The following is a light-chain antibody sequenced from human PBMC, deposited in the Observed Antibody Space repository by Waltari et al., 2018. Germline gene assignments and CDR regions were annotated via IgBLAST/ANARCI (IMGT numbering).Light chain of an antibody. Sequence: DIQMTQSPSSLSASLGDRVTITCQASQDISAFLNWYQQKPGEAPNLLIYDASILQAGVPSRFSGGGSGTDFTLTISSLQPEDVATYYCQQYDDLPPFTFGPGTKVDLK. J-gene: IGKJ3*01. CDR3: QQYDDLPPFT. CDR1: QDISAF. CDR2: DAS. V-gene: IGKV1-33*01.